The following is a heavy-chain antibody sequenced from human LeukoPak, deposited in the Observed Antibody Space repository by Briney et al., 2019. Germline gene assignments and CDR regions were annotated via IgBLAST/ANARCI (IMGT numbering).Heavy chain of an antibody. CDR1: GGSFSGYY. Sequence: PSETLSLTCAVYGGSFSGYYWSWLRQPPGQGLEWIVEVNHSGSTNYNPSLKSRVTISVDTSKNHFSLKLSSVTAADTAVYFCARAYRSSGYANWFDPWGQGTLVTVSS. CDR2: VNHSGST. J-gene: IGHJ5*02. D-gene: IGHD6-13*01. CDR3: ARAYRSSGYANWFDP. V-gene: IGHV4-34*01.